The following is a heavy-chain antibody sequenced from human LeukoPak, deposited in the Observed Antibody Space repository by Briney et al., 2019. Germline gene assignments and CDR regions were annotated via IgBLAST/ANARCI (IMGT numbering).Heavy chain of an antibody. CDR1: GYSISSDCY. V-gene: IGHV4-38-2*02. Sequence: SETLSLTCTVSGYSISSDCYWGWIRQPPGQGLEWIGGIYHSGYTYYYPSLKSRVTISVDKSKNQFSLKLTSVTAADTAVYYCARSVNGDSFYYYYMDVWGKGTTVTVSS. CDR2: IYHSGYT. CDR3: ARSVNGDSFYYYYMDV. J-gene: IGHJ6*03. D-gene: IGHD2-21*02.